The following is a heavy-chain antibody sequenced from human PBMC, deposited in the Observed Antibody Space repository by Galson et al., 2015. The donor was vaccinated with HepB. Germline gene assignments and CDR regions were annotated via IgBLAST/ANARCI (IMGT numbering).Heavy chain of an antibody. CDR1: GGTFSSYA. J-gene: IGHJ3*02. CDR2: IIPIFDTA. Sequence: SVKVSCKASGGTFSSYAISWVRQAPGQGLEWMGGIIPIFDTANYAQKFQGRVTITADESTSTAYMELSSLRSEDTAVYYCARERPTNDAFDIWGQGTMVTVSS. D-gene: IGHD1-14*01. CDR3: ARERPTNDAFDI. V-gene: IGHV1-69*13.